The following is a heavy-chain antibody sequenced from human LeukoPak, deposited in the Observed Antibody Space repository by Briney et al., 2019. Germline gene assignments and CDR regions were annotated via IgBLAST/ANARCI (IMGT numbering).Heavy chain of an antibody. CDR3: ARGNYYGSGSYLGWFDP. Sequence: PSETLSLTCAVYGGSFSGYYWSWIRQPPGKGLEWIGEINHSGSTNYNPSLKSRVTISVDTSKNQFSLKLSSVTAADTAVYYCARGNYYGSGSYLGWFDPWGQGTLVTVSS. V-gene: IGHV4-34*01. CDR2: INHSGST. CDR1: GGSFSGYY. J-gene: IGHJ5*02. D-gene: IGHD3-10*01.